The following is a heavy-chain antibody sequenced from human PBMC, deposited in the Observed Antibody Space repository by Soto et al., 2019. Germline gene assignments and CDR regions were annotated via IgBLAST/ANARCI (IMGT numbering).Heavy chain of an antibody. V-gene: IGHV3-7*03. CDR3: ARAPYSNGWYRFDL. J-gene: IGHJ4*02. CDR1: GFTFSGYW. Sequence: QLVESGGGLVQPGGSLRLSCEASGFTFSGYWMSWVRQAPGKGLEWVADIKHDGSVQYYVDSEKGRFTISRDNAKKLLYLQMNGLRAEDTALYYCARAPYSNGWYRFDLWGQGTLVTVSS. CDR2: IKHDGSVQ. D-gene: IGHD6-19*01.